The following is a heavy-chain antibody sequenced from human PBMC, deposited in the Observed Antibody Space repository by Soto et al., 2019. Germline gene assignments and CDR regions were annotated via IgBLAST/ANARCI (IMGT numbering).Heavy chain of an antibody. D-gene: IGHD3-10*01. J-gene: IGHJ6*02. CDR3: ASQEGLWFGDGSAEYGMDV. CDR2: INPSGGST. V-gene: IGHV1-46*03. Sequence: ASVKVSCKASGYTFTSYYMHWVRQAPGQGLEWMGIINPSGGSTSYAQKFQGRVTMTRDTSTSTVYMELSSLRSEDTAVYYCASQEGLWFGDGSAEYGMDVWGQGTTVTVSS. CDR1: GYTFTSYY.